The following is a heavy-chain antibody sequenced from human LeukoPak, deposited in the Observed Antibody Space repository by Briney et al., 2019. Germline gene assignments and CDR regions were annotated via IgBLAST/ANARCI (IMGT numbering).Heavy chain of an antibody. Sequence: GGSLRLSCVASGFTFSSFWMSWVRQAPGKGLEFVVNIDQDGSVRNYVDSVKGRFIISRDNAKNSLYLQMDSLRAEDTAVYFCARDPGSSSFDYWGLGTPVTVSS. CDR3: ARDPGSSSFDY. J-gene: IGHJ4*02. CDR2: IDQDGSVR. D-gene: IGHD6-13*01. V-gene: IGHV3-7*01. CDR1: GFTFSSFW.